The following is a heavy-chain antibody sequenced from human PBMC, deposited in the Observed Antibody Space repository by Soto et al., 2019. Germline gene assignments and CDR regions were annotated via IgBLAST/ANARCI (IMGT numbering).Heavy chain of an antibody. CDR3: ARDRMKQQTPNWFDP. CDR2: IKQDGSEK. V-gene: IGHV3-7*03. D-gene: IGHD6-13*01. J-gene: IGHJ5*02. CDR1: GFSLIPYW. Sequence: PGGSLRLSCAASGFSLIPYWMSWVRQAPGKGLEWVANIKQDGSEKYYVDSVKGRFTISRDNAKNSLYLQMNSLRAEDTAVYYCARDRMKQQTPNWFDPWGQGTLVTVSS.